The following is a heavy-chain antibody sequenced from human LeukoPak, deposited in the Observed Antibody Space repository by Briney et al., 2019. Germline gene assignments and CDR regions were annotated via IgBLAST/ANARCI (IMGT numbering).Heavy chain of an antibody. D-gene: IGHD3-10*01. CDR1: GFTFSSYS. V-gene: IGHV3-48*04. CDR3: TREGSILLWFGEFDY. Sequence: GGPLRLSCAASGFTFSSYSMNWVRQAPGKGLEWLSYISYNSGTISYADSVKGRFTVSRDDAANSLYLQMTSLRVEDTAVYYCTREGSILLWFGEFDYWGQGTLVTVSS. CDR2: ISYNSGTI. J-gene: IGHJ4*02.